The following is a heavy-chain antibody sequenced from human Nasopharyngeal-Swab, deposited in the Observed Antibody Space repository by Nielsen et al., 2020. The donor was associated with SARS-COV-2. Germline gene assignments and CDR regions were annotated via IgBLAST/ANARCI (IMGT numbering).Heavy chain of an antibody. D-gene: IGHD4-23*01. V-gene: IGHV1-18*01. J-gene: IGHJ6*02. Sequence: ASVKVSCKASGYTFTSYAMHWVRQAPGQGLEWMGWISAYNGNTDYAQNLQGRVTMTTDTATSTAYMELRSLRSDDTAAYYCARDGGNGDYYYYGMDVWGQGTTVTVSS. CDR1: GYTFTSYA. CDR3: ARDGGNGDYYYYGMDV. CDR2: ISAYNGNT.